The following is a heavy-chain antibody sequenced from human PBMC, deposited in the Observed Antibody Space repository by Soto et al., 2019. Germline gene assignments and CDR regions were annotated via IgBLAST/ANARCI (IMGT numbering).Heavy chain of an antibody. Sequence: PGESMKISSKRSGYSFTTYWSAWVRQMTGKGLEWMGIIYPGDSDTIYSPSFQGQVTISADKSTSTAYIHLSRLKASDNAMYFWARRRGSVGSCDDWGQGTLDTVSS. J-gene: IGHJ4*02. CDR2: IYPGDSDT. CDR1: GYSFTTYW. CDR3: ARRRGSVGSCDD. D-gene: IGHD2-2*03. V-gene: IGHV5-51*01.